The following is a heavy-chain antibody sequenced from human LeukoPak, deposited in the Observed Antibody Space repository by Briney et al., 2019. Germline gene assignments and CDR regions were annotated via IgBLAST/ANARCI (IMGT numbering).Heavy chain of an antibody. CDR2: ISGSGGST. CDR1: GFTFSSYA. V-gene: IGHV3-23*01. Sequence: PGGSLRLSCAASGFTFSSYAMSWVRQAPGKGLEWVSAISGSGGSTYYADSVKGRFTISRDNAKNSLYLQMNSLRADDTAVYYCARGLALYYYGMDVWGQGTMVTVSS. CDR3: ARGLALYYYGMDV. J-gene: IGHJ6*02.